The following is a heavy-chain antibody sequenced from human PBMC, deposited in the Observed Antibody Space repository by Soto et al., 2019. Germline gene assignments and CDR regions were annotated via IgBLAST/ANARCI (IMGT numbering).Heavy chain of an antibody. D-gene: IGHD6-19*01. CDR3: ARDGAVAGNINFDY. CDR2: INPNGGST. CDR1: ADTFTSYY. J-gene: IGHJ4*02. Sequence: ASVKVSCKAPADTFTSYYIHWVRQAPGHGLEWMGIINPNGGSTRFAQTFQGRITMTTDTSTSTVYMELSSLRSEDTAVYYCARDGAVAGNINFDYWGQGTLVTVSS. V-gene: IGHV1-46*01.